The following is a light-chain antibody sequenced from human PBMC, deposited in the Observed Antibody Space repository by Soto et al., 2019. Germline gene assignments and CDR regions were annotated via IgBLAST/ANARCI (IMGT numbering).Light chain of an antibody. CDR2: AVS. Sequence: QSALTQPASVSGSPGQSITISCTGTSSDIGGYNSVSWYQQHPGKAPKLVIYAVSNRPSGVSSRFSGSKSGNTASLTMSGCQAEDEATYYCSSYTTSSTLLIFGGGTQLTVL. CDR1: SSDIGGYNS. V-gene: IGLV2-14*01. J-gene: IGLJ7*01. CDR3: SSYTTSSTLLI.